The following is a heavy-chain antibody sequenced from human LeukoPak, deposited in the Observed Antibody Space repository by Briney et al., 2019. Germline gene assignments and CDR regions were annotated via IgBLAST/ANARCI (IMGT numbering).Heavy chain of an antibody. J-gene: IGHJ4*02. Sequence: AGGSLRLSCAASGFTFSTYAMTWVRQAPGKGLEWVSGVSGGGGSTYYADSVKGRFTISRDNSKNTLYLQMNSLRAEDTAVYYCAKRKDSGGYYFFDYWGQGTLVTVSS. D-gene: IGHD3-22*01. CDR2: VSGGGGST. V-gene: IGHV3-23*01. CDR1: GFTFSTYA. CDR3: AKRKDSGGYYFFDY.